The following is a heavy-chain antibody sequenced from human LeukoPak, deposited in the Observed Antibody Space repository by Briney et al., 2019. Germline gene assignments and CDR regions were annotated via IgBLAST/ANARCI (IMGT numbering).Heavy chain of an antibody. J-gene: IGHJ4*02. Sequence: PGGSLRLSCAASGFTFSTYGMTWVRQAAGKGLEWVSGISGSSDSSYYAESVKGRFTISRDNSRNTLYLQMKSLRAEDTAVYYCAKNFYYFDFWGQGILVTVSS. V-gene: IGHV3-23*01. CDR1: GFTFSTYG. CDR3: AKNFYYFDF. CDR2: ISGSSDSS. D-gene: IGHD2/OR15-2a*01.